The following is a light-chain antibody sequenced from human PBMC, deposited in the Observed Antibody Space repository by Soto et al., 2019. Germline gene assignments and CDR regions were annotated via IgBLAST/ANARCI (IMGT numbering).Light chain of an antibody. CDR1: SSNIGAGYD. CDR3: QSFDTSLSGVLI. V-gene: IGLV1-40*01. Sequence: QSVLTQPPSVSGAPRQRVTISCTGSSSNIGAGYDVHWYQHLPGTAPKLLIFDNNNRPSGVPDRFSGSKSDTSASLAITGLQAEDEADYYCQSFDTSLSGVLIFGGGTKLTVL. CDR2: DNN. J-gene: IGLJ2*01.